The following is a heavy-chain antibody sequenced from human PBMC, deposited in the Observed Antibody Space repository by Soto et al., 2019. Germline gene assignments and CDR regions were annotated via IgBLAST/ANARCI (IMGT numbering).Heavy chain of an antibody. J-gene: IGHJ4*02. CDR2: IKQDGSEK. V-gene: IGHV3-7*01. CDR1: GFIFSSYW. Sequence: RGSLRLSCAASGFIFSSYWMSWVRQAPGKGLEWVANIKQDGSEKYYVDSVKGRFTISRDNAKNSLYLQMNSLRAEDTAVYYCATYGDYWYWGQGTLVTVSS. D-gene: IGHD4-17*01. CDR3: ATYGDYWY.